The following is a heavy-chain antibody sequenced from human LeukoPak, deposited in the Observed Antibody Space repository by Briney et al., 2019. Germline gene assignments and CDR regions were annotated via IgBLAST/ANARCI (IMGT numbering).Heavy chain of an antibody. CDR3: ARGYSYGYVRHAFDI. CDR2: IYHSGST. V-gene: IGHV4-38-2*02. Sequence: SGTLSLTCTVSGYSISSGYYWGWIRQPPGKGLEWIGSIYHSGSTYYNPSLKSRVTISVDTSKNQFSLKLSSVTAADTAVYYCARGYSYGYVRHAFDIWGQGTMVTVSS. D-gene: IGHD5-18*01. J-gene: IGHJ3*02. CDR1: GYSISSGYY.